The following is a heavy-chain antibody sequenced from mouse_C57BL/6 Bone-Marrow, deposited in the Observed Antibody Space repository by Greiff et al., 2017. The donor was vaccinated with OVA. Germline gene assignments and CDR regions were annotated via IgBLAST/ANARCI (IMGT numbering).Heavy chain of an antibody. Sequence: QVQLQQPGAELVKPGASVKVSCKASGYTFTSYWMHWVKQRPGQGLEWIGRIHPSDSDTTYNQKFKGKAPLTVAKSSCTAYMQLSSLTSADSAVYYFAIELLLLIYWYFDVWGTGTTVTVSS. J-gene: IGHJ1*03. CDR2: IHPSDSDT. CDR3: AIELLLLIYWYFDV. V-gene: IGHV1-74*01. D-gene: IGHD1-1*01. CDR1: GYTFTSYW.